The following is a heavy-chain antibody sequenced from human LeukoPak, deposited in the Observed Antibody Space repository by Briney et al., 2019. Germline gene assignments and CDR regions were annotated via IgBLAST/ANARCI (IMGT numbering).Heavy chain of an antibody. V-gene: IGHV1-24*01. CDR1: GYTLTELS. CDR3: ATLTRGTYFNYYFDY. Sequence: ASVKVSCKVSGYTLTELSMHWVRQAPGKGLEWMGGFDPEDGETIYARKFQGRVTMTEDTSTDTAYMELSSLRSEDTAVYYCATLTRGTYFNYYFDYWGQGTLVTVSS. CDR2: FDPEDGET. J-gene: IGHJ4*02. D-gene: IGHD1-26*01.